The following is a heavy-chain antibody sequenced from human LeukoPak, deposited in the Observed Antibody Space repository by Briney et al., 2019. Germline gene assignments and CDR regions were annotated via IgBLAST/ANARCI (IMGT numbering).Heavy chain of an antibody. J-gene: IGHJ4*02. CDR2: ISASGGST. Sequence: GGSLRLSCAASGFTFSSYAMSWVRQAPGKGLKWVSAISASGGSTYYADSVKGRFTISRDNSKNTLYLQMNSLRAEDTAVYYCAKGIWSGYRWYFDYWGQGTLDTVSS. CDR3: AKGIWSGYRWYFDY. CDR1: GFTFSSYA. V-gene: IGHV3-23*01. D-gene: IGHD3-3*01.